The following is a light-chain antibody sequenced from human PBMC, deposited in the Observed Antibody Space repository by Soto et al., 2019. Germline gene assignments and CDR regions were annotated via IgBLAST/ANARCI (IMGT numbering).Light chain of an antibody. CDR3: QQYGSSPPRYT. CDR2: GAS. CDR1: QSVSSSY. J-gene: IGKJ2*01. V-gene: IGKV3-20*01. Sequence: EIVLTQSPGTLSLSPGERATLSCRARQSVSSSYLAWYQQKPGQAPRLLIYGASSRATGIPDRFSGSGSGTDFTHTISRLELEDFAVYYCQQYGSSPPRYTFGQGTKREIK.